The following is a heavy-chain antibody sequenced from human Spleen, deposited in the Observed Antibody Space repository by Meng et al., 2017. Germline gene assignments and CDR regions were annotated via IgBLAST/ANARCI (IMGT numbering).Heavy chain of an antibody. J-gene: IGHJ1*01. CDR2: IYWDDDK. Sequence: QIPLKESGPTLVKPTQTLPLTCTFSGFSLRTSGVGVGWIRQPPGKALEWLALIYWDDDKRYSPSLKSRLTITKDNSKNQVVLTMTNMDSVDTATYYCAHRAVAGSFEYFQHWGQGTLVTVSS. CDR1: GFSLRTSGVG. D-gene: IGHD6-19*01. CDR3: AHRAVAGSFEYFQH. V-gene: IGHV2-5*02.